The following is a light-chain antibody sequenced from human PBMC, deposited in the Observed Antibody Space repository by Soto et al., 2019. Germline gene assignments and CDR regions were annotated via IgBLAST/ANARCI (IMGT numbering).Light chain of an antibody. CDR1: ESISRW. J-gene: IGKJ1*01. V-gene: IGKV1-5*01. CDR3: QQYNTYLS. CDR2: HAS. Sequence: DIQMTQSPSTLSASVGNRVTMCCRASESISRWLAWYQQKPGKAPTLLIYHASSLESGVPSRFSGSGSGTEFTLTISSLQPDDVATYYCQQYNTYLSFGQGTKVDIK.